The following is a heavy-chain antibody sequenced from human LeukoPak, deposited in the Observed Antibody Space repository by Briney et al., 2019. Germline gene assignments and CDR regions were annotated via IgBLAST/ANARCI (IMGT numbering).Heavy chain of an antibody. CDR1: GGSISSYY. J-gene: IGHJ4*02. CDR2: IYTSGST. CDR3: ARELAYYYDSSGPVDY. V-gene: IGHV4-4*07. Sequence: PSETLSLTCTVSGGSISSYYWSWIRQPAGKGLEWIGRIYTSGSTNYNPSLKSRVTMSVDTSKNQFSLKLSSVTAADTAVYYCARELAYYYDSSGPVDYWGQGTLVTVSS. D-gene: IGHD3-22*01.